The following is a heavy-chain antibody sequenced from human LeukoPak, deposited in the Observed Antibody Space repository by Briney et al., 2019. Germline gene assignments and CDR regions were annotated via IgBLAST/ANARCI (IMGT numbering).Heavy chain of an antibody. D-gene: IGHD3-10*01. CDR3: AKDWNWNYYGSTVY. V-gene: IGHV3-23*01. Sequence: PGGSLRLSCAASGFKFGSYAMTWVRQAPGNGLEWVSGVSGSGGTTYYADSVKGRFTISRDNSKNTLYLQMNSLRAEDTAIYYCAKDWNWNYYGSTVYWGQGTLVTVSS. J-gene: IGHJ4*02. CDR1: GFKFGSYA. CDR2: VSGSGGTT.